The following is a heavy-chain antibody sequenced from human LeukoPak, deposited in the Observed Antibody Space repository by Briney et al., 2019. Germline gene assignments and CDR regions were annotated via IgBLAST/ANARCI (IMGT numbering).Heavy chain of an antibody. CDR2: IDYSGDT. Sequence: PSETLSLKCSVSGGSMSSSNYYWDWIRQPPGKDLEWLGNIDYSGDTYYNPSLRSRLTMSVDTSRNQFSLNLNSVTAADTAVYYCAGHKGGVNSFEKWGQGVLVTVSP. D-gene: IGHD1-26*01. CDR3: AGHKGGVNSFEK. J-gene: IGHJ4*02. CDR1: GGSMSSSNYY. V-gene: IGHV4-39*01.